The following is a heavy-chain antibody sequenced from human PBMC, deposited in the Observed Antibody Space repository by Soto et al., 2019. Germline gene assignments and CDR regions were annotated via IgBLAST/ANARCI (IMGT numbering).Heavy chain of an antibody. V-gene: IGHV4-34*01. Sequence: QVQLQQWGAGLLKPSETLSLTCAVYGGSFSGYYWSWIRQPPGKGLEWIGEINHSGSTNYNPSLKSRGTILVDTSKNQFSLKLSSVTVADAAVYYCARGPRNEDYGGEGFDYWGRGTLVTVSS. CDR3: ARGPRNEDYGGEGFDY. CDR1: GGSFSGYY. D-gene: IGHD4-17*01. J-gene: IGHJ4*02. CDR2: INHSGST.